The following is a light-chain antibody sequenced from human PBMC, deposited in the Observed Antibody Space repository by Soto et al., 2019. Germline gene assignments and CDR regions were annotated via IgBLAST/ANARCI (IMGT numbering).Light chain of an antibody. J-gene: IGLJ1*01. CDR3: SSYTSSSTQD. CDR2: DVT. CDR1: STDVGGYNF. V-gene: IGLV2-14*01. Sequence: QYALTQPALVSGSPGQSITISCTGTSTDVGGYNFVSWYQQHPGKVPKLMIYDVTNRPSGVSNRFSGSKSGNTASLTISGLQAEDEADYYCSSYTSSSTQDFGTGTKVTVL.